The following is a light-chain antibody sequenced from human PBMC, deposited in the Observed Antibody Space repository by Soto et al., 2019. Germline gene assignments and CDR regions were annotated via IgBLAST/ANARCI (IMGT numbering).Light chain of an antibody. CDR1: QSISNW. CDR3: QQYNPYPMWT. V-gene: IGKV1-5*03. CDR2: KAS. J-gene: IGKJ1*01. Sequence: DIQMTQSPSTLSASVGDRVTITCRASQSISNWLAWYQQKPGKAPKLLIYKASNLEGGVPSRFSGSGSGTEFTLTISSLQPDDSATYYCQQYNPYPMWTFGQGTKVEIK.